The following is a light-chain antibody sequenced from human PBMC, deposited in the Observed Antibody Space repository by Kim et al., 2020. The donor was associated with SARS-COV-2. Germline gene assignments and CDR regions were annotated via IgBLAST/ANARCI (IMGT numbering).Light chain of an antibody. CDR2: AAS. V-gene: IGKV1-39*01. Sequence: DIQLTQSPSSLSASVGDRVTITCRASQTITTYLSWYQQKPGKAPKLLIFAASNLQSGVPSRFSGSGSETDFTLTISSLQPEDFATYYCQQSYNTPDTFGQGTKLEIK. J-gene: IGKJ2*01. CDR3: QQSYNTPDT. CDR1: QTITTY.